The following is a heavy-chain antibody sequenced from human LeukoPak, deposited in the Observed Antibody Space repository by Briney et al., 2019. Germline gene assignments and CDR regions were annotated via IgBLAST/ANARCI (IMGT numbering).Heavy chain of an antibody. J-gene: IGHJ5*02. D-gene: IGHD6-13*01. CDR3: MRVGSTIWYA. CDR1: GFTFNDFA. CDR2: IKHDGSEK. Sequence: GGSLRLSCAASGFTFNDFAMSWVRQAPGKGLEWVANIKHDGSEKYYVDSVKGRFTISRDNTKNSLYLQMNSLRAEDTATYFCMRVGSTIWYAWGQGTLVTVSS. V-gene: IGHV3-7*01.